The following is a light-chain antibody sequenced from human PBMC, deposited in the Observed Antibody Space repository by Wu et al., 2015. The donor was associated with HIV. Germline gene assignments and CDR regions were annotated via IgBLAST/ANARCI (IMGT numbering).Light chain of an antibody. CDR3: QQYGISPPWT. CDR2: GAS. Sequence: EIVLTQSPGTLSLSPGERATLSCRASQSVSSSYLAWNQQKPGQTPRLLIYGASSRATDVPDRFSGSGSGTDFTLTISSLEPEDFAVYYCQQYGISPPWTFGQGTKVEMK. CDR1: QSVSSSY. V-gene: IGKV3-20*01. J-gene: IGKJ1*01.